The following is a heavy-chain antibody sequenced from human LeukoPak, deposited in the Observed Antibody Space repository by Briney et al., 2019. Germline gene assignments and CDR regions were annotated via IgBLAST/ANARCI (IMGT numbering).Heavy chain of an antibody. V-gene: IGHV1-8*01. J-gene: IGHJ4*02. D-gene: IGHD2-21*02. CDR3: ARAQEYCGGDCYSEL. CDR1: GYTFTRYD. Sequence: ASVKVSCKASGYTFTRYDINWVRQAPGQGLEWMGWMNPNSGNTDYAQKFQGRVTMTRNTSISTAYMELSSLRSEDTAVYYCARAQEYCGGDCYSELWGQGTLVSVSS. CDR2: MNPNSGNT.